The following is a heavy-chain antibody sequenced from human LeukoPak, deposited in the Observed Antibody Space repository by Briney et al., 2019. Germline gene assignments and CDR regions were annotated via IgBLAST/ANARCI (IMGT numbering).Heavy chain of an antibody. Sequence: SETLSLTCTVSGGSISSYYWSWIRQPPGKGLEWIGYIYYSGSTNYNPSLKSRVTISVDTSKNQFSLKLSSVTAADTAVYYCARDSPYYYGSGSRNWFDPWGQGTLVTVSS. CDR3: ARDSPYYYGSGSRNWFDP. CDR1: GGSISSYY. V-gene: IGHV4-59*01. J-gene: IGHJ5*02. CDR2: IYYSGST. D-gene: IGHD3-10*01.